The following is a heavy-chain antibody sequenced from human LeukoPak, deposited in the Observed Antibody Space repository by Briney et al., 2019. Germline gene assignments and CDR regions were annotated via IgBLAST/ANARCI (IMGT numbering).Heavy chain of an antibody. CDR1: GGSINYYY. D-gene: IGHD5-24*01. Sequence: SETLSLTCTVSGGSINYYYWSWIRQPPGKGLEWIGYIYDSDSTNYNPSLKSRVTMSVDTSKKQFTLNLSSVTAADTAVYYCARWGRDGYYSPFDLWGQGTLVTVSS. CDR2: IYDSDST. V-gene: IGHV4-59*08. J-gene: IGHJ4*02. CDR3: ARWGRDGYYSPFDL.